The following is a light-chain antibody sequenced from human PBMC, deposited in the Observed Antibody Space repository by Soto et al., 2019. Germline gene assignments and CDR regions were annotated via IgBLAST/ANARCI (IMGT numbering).Light chain of an antibody. Sequence: DIQMTQSPSSLSASGGDTVTITCRASQSIGKHLNWYQQKPGKAPKFLIYAASSLQSGVPSRFSGSGSGTEFTLTISSLQPDDFATYYCQHYNSYGTFGQGTKVDIK. CDR1: QSIGKH. CDR3: QHYNSYGT. CDR2: AAS. J-gene: IGKJ1*01. V-gene: IGKV1-16*01.